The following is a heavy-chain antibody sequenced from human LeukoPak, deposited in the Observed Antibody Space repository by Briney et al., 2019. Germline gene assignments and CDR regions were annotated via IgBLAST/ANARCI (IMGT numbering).Heavy chain of an antibody. CDR2: ISSSGSTI. CDR3: ATPLAVEDQLLWEDAFDI. V-gene: IGHV3-11*01. Sequence: GGSLRLSCAASGFTFSDYYMSWIRQAPGKGLEWVSYISSSGSTIYYADSVKGRFTISRDNAKNSLYLQMNSLRAEDTAVYYCATPLAVEDQLLWEDAFDIWGQGTMVTVSS. D-gene: IGHD2-2*01. J-gene: IGHJ3*02. CDR1: GFTFSDYY.